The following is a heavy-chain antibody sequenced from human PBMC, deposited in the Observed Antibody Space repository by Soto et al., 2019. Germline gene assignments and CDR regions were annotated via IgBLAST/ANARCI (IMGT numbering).Heavy chain of an antibody. J-gene: IGHJ4*02. CDR1: GYRFTSYY. Sequence: SVKGDWKASGYRFTSYYMHWLRQAPEKGLEWMGMINTSGGSTSYAQKFQGRVTMTRDTSTSTVYMELSSLRSEDTAVYYCARGSDSRRNGHLSNWGQGTLVTVSS. CDR3: ARGSDSRRNGHLSN. D-gene: IGHD3-22*01. CDR2: INTSGGST. V-gene: IGHV1-46*01.